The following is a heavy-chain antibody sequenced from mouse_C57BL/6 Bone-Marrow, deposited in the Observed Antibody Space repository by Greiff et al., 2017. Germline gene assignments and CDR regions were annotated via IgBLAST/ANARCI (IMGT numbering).Heavy chain of an antibody. Sequence: QVQLQQPGAELVKPGASVTLSCKASGYTFTSYWMHWVKQRPVRGLEWIGRIDTYSGGTKYNEKFKSKATLTVDKPSSTAYMQLGILTSEDSAVYYGARWWFGWFAYWGKGTLVTVSA. D-gene: IGHD1-1*02. V-gene: IGHV1-72*01. J-gene: IGHJ3*01. CDR2: IDTYSGGT. CDR1: GYTFTSYW. CDR3: ARWWFGWFAY.